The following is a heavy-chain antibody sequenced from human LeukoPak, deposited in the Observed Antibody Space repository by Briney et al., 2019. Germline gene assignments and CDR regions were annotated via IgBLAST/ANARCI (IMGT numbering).Heavy chain of an antibody. J-gene: IGHJ4*02. V-gene: IGHV1-18*04. D-gene: IGHD5-24*01. CDR1: GYIFTTYN. CDR2: ISTSTGDT. CDR3: ARSHNVYFDY. Sequence: VSVKVSCKPSGYIFTTYNLHWVRQAPGQGLEWMGWISTSTGDTDYARNLRGRVTMSTDASTGTAYMELRRLRSDDTAVYYCARSHNVYFDYWGQGTLLTVTT.